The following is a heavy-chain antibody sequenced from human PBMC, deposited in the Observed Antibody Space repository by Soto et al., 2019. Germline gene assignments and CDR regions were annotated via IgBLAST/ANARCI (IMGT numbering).Heavy chain of an antibody. CDR1: GGSISSYY. J-gene: IGHJ4*02. Sequence: SETLSLTCTVSGGSISSYYWSWIRQPPGKGLEWIGYIYYSGSTNYNPSLQSRVTMSPDTSRTPFSLTPNSVSPPHTARYYSGRHNGPWTLYYFDYWGQGARVTVSS. V-gene: IGHV4-59*08. CDR2: IYYSGST. D-gene: IGHD1-1*01. CDR3: GRHNGPWTLYYFDY.